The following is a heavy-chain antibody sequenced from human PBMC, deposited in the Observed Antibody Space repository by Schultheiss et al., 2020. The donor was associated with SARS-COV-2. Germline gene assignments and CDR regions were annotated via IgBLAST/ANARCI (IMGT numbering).Heavy chain of an antibody. CDR1: GFTFSSYA. D-gene: IGHD7-27*01. CDR2: ISSSGSTI. CDR3: ARDSFTGVDY. V-gene: IGHV3-48*03. Sequence: GGSLRLSCAASGFTFSSYAMSWVRQAPGKGLEWVSYISSSGSTIYYADSVKGRFTISRDNAKNSLYLQMNSLRAEDTAVYYCARDSFTGVDYWGQGTLVTVSS. J-gene: IGHJ4*02.